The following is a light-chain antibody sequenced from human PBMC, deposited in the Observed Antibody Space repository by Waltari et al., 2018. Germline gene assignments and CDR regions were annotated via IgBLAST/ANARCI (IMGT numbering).Light chain of an antibody. CDR1: QSLLHSDGKTY. CDR2: EVS. J-gene: IGKJ3*01. CDR3: MQGHQFPFT. Sequence: IVLTQTPLSLSVTFGQPASISCKSSQSLLHSDGKTYLYWYLQKSGQSPQLLMYEVSSRSSGVPDRFSGSGSGTEFTLKISRVEAEDIGIYFCMQGHQFPFTFGPGTKLDIK. V-gene: IGKV2-29*02.